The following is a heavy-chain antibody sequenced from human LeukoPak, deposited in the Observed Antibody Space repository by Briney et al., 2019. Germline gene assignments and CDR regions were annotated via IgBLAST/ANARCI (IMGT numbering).Heavy chain of an antibody. CDR3: ARDHYLSYYYYYMDV. D-gene: IGHD2/OR15-2a*01. CDR1: GFTFSSYA. J-gene: IGHJ6*03. CDR2: ISGSRIST. V-gene: IGHV3-23*01. Sequence: GGSLRLSCVASGFTFSSYAVSWVRQAPGKGLEWVSTISGSRISTYYADSVKGRFTISRDNSKNTLYLQMNSLRAEDTAVYYCARDHYLSYYYYYMDVWGKGTTVTVSS.